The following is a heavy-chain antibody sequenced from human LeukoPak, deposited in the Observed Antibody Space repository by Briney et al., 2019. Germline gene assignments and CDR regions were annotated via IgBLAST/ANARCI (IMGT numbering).Heavy chain of an antibody. CDR2: IYHSGST. D-gene: IGHD2-2*01. J-gene: IGHJ3*02. CDR3: ASNEVVPAASAFDI. CDR1: GYSITSDYY. V-gene: IGHV4-38-2*02. Sequence: PSETLSLTCTVSGYSITSDYYWGWIRQPPGKGLEWIGYIYHSGSTYYNPSLKSRVTISVDRSKNQFSLKLSSVTAADTAVYYCASNEVVPAASAFDIWGQGTMVTVSS.